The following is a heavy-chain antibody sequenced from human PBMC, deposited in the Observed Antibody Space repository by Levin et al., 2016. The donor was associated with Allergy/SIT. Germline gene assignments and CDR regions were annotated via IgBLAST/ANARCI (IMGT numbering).Heavy chain of an antibody. CDR3: ARDVGVTPVNHFDL. CDR1: GFSFSMHV. J-gene: IGHJ4*02. CDR2: TSYDGNRR. D-gene: IGHD1-26*01. Sequence: GGSLRLSCAASGFSFSMHVFHWVRQAPGKGLEWVAITSYDGNRRFYADSVKGRFTISRDNSKNTLFLQMNGLLPEDTAVYYCARDVGVTPVNHFDLWGQGALVTVSS. V-gene: IGHV3-30-3*01.